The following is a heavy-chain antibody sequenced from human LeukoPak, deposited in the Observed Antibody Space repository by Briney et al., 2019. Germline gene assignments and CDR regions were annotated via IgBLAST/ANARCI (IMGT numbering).Heavy chain of an antibody. CDR3: ARDRGSDDILTGPLFDY. CDR2: ISAYNGNT. Sequence: APVKVSCKASGYTFTSYGISWVRQAPGQGLEWMGWISAYNGNTKYAQNLQGRVTMTTDTSTSTAYMELRSLRSDDTAVYYCARDRGSDDILTGPLFDYWGQGTLVTVSS. D-gene: IGHD3-9*01. J-gene: IGHJ4*02. CDR1: GYTFTSYG. V-gene: IGHV1-18*01.